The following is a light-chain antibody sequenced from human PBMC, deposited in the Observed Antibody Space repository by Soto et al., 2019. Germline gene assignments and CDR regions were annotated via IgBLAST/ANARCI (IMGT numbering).Light chain of an antibody. CDR2: GAS. V-gene: IGKV3-20*01. Sequence: EIVLTQSPGTLSLSPGERATLSCRASQSVSSGYLAWYQQKPGQTPRLLIYGASSRATGIPDRFSGSGSGTDFTLTISRLEPEDFAVYYCQQYGSSLFFGQGTKLEIK. J-gene: IGKJ2*01. CDR1: QSVSSGY. CDR3: QQYGSSLF.